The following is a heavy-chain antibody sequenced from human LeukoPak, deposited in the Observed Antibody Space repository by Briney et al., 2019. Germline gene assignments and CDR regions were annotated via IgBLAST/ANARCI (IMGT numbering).Heavy chain of an antibody. CDR3: AKDQASVRGVIPDDAFDI. CDR2: IRYDGSNK. Sequence: GGSLRLSCAASGFTFSSYGVHWVRQAPGKGLEWVAFIRYDGSNKYYADSVKGRFTISRDNSKNTLYLQMNSLRAEDTAVYYCAKDQASVRGVIPDDAFDIWGQGTMVTVSS. J-gene: IGHJ3*02. CDR1: GFTFSSYG. D-gene: IGHD3-10*01. V-gene: IGHV3-30*02.